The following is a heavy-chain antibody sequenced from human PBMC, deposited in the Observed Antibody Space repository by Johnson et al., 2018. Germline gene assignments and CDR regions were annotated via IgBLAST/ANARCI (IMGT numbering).Heavy chain of an antibody. D-gene: IGHD5-24*01. Sequence: QVQLVESGGGVVQPGRSLRLSCAASGFTFSSYGMHWVRQAPGQGLEWVAVIPDDGSNKYYADSVKGRFTISRDNSKTTLYLHMNSLRAEDTAVYYGAKDRMAQFYYYCYMDVWGKGTTVTVSS. CDR3: AKDRMAQFYYYCYMDV. J-gene: IGHJ6*03. CDR1: GFTFSSYG. V-gene: IGHV3-30*18. CDR2: IPDDGSNK.